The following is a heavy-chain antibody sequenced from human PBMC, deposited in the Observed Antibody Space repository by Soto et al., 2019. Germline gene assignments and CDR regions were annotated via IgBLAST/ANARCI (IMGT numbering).Heavy chain of an antibody. J-gene: IGHJ4*02. V-gene: IGHV2-5*02. Sequence: QITLKESGPPLVKPTQTLTLTCTFSGFSLSTSGVGVGWIRQPPGKALEWLALIYWDDDKRYSPSLKSRLTITKDTSKNQVVLTMTNMDPVDTATYYCAHNSGYDSFFDYWGQGTLVTVSS. D-gene: IGHD5-12*01. CDR2: IYWDDDK. CDR1: GFSLSTSGVG. CDR3: AHNSGYDSFFDY.